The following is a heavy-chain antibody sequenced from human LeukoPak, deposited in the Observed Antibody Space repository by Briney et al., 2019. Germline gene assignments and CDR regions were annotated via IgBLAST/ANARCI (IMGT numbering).Heavy chain of an antibody. J-gene: IGHJ3*02. CDR2: ISGSGGST. V-gene: IGHV3-23*01. D-gene: IGHD3-9*01. Sequence: GGSLRLSCAASGFTFSSYAMSWVRQAPGKGLEWVSAISGSGGSTYYADSVKGRFTISRDNSKNTLYLQMNSLRAEGTAVYYCAKDPYDILTGSSGAFDIWGQGTMVTVSS. CDR3: AKDPYDILTGSSGAFDI. CDR1: GFTFSSYA.